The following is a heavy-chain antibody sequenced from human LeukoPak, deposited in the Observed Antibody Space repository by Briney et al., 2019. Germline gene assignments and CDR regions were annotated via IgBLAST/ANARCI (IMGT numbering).Heavy chain of an antibody. J-gene: IGHJ6*02. Sequence: SQTLSLTCAISGDSVSSNSAAWNWIRQSPSRGLEWLGRTYYRSKWYNDYAVSVKSRITINPDTSKNQFSLQLNSVTPEDTAVYYCASSGLIAAVNCYYYGMDVWGQGTTVTVSS. D-gene: IGHD6-13*01. CDR1: GDSVSSNSAA. V-gene: IGHV6-1*01. CDR2: TYYRSKWYN. CDR3: ASSGLIAAVNCYYYGMDV.